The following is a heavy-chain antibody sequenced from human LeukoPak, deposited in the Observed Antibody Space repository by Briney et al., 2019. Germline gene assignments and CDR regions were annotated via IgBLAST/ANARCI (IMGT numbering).Heavy chain of an antibody. CDR1: GFTFSNYV. CDR3: AKDRHPFSTSSDY. D-gene: IGHD6-6*01. CDR2: ISASGSGT. J-gene: IGHJ4*02. V-gene: IGHV3-23*01. Sequence: GGSLRLSCAASGFTFSNYVMSWVRQAPGKGLEWVSAISASGSGTYYPDSVAGRFAVSRDNSKNTLYLQMSSLRAEDTAVYYCAKDRHPFSTSSDYWGQGALVTVSS.